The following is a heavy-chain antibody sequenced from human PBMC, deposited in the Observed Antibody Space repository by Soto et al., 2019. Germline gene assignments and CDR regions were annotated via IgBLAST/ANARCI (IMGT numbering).Heavy chain of an antibody. J-gene: IGHJ6*02. Sequence: SVKVSCKASGDTFSSYSISWVRQAPGQGLEWMGGIIPLFGTANYAQKFQGRVTITADESTRTAYMELSSLRSEDTAVYYCAREGLSNYASQYGMDVWGQGTTVTVSS. CDR1: GDTFSSYS. D-gene: IGHD4-4*01. CDR2: IIPLFGTA. V-gene: IGHV1-69*13. CDR3: AREGLSNYASQYGMDV.